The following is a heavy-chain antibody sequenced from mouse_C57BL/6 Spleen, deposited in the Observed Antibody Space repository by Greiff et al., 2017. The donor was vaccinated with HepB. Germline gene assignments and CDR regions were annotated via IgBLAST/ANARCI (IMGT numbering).Heavy chain of an antibody. D-gene: IGHD2-4*01. V-gene: IGHV5-16*01. Sequence: EVMLVESEGGLVQPGSSMKLSCTASGFTFSDYYMAWVRQVPEKGLEWVANINYDGSSTYYLDSLKSRFIISRDNAKNILYLQMSSLKSEDTATYYCARYDYDCYYAMDYWGQGTSVTVSS. J-gene: IGHJ4*01. CDR2: INYDGSST. CDR3: ARYDYDCYYAMDY. CDR1: GFTFSDYY.